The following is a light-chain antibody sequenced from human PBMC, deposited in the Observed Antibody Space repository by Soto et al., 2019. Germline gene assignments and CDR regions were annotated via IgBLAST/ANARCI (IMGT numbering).Light chain of an antibody. V-gene: IGKV1-12*01. CDR3: QQAHIFPLT. J-gene: IGKJ4*01. CDR1: QDVNTW. CDR2: AAS. Sequence: DIQMTQSPSSLSASVGDRVTITCRASQDVNTWLAWYQQQPGRAPNLLIFAASSLQSGVPSRFSGNGSGTHFTLSISSLQPEDFATYYCQQAHIFPLTFGGGTKVEIK.